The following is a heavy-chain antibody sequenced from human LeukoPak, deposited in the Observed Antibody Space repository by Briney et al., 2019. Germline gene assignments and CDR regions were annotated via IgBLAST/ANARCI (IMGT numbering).Heavy chain of an antibody. Sequence: ASVKVSCKASGYTFTSYGISWVRQAPGQGLEWMGWISAYNGNTNYAQKLQGRVTMTTDTSTSTAYMELRSLRSDDTAVYYCARASVSSYSSSWTNFYYYMDVWGKGTTVTVSS. V-gene: IGHV1-18*01. D-gene: IGHD6-13*01. CDR2: ISAYNGNT. CDR1: GYTFTSYG. CDR3: ARASVSSYSSSWTNFYYYMDV. J-gene: IGHJ6*03.